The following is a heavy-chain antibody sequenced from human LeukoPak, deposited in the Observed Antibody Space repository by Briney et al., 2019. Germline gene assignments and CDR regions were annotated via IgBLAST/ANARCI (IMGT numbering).Heavy chain of an antibody. CDR1: DDSFSSHY. Sequence: SETLSLTCAVSDDSFSSHYWTWIRQPPGKGLEWIGYISYIGSTNYNPSLKSRVTISIDTSRNQFSLRLSSVTAADTAVYYCARAPGSFGVASNWFDPWGQGTLVTVSS. J-gene: IGHJ5*02. D-gene: IGHD3-3*01. CDR2: ISYIGST. CDR3: ARAPGSFGVASNWFDP. V-gene: IGHV4-59*11.